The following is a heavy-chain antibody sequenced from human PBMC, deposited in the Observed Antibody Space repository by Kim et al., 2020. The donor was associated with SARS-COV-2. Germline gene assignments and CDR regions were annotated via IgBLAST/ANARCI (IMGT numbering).Heavy chain of an antibody. D-gene: IGHD5-18*01. CDR1: GFTFSSYE. V-gene: IGHV3-48*03. Sequence: GGSLRLSCAASGFTFSSYEMNWVRQAPGKGLEWVSYISSSGSTIYYADSVKGRFTISRDNAKNSLYLQMNSLRAEDTAVYYCGGYSYGHYYYYGMDVWGQGTTVTVSS. CDR3: GGYSYGHYYYYGMDV. CDR2: ISSSGSTI. J-gene: IGHJ6*02.